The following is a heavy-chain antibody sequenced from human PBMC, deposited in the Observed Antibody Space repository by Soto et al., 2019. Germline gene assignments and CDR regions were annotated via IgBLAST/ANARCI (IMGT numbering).Heavy chain of an antibody. CDR3: ARMGAHWVTTEYYFDY. J-gene: IGHJ4*02. D-gene: IGHD2-21*02. CDR2: IWYDGSNK. CDR1: GFTFSSYG. Sequence: GGSLRLSCAASGFTFSSYGMHWVHQAPGKGLEWVAVIWYDGSNKYYADSVKGRFTISRDNSKNTLYLQMNSLRAEDTAVYYCARMGAHWVTTEYYFDYWGQGTLVTVSS. V-gene: IGHV3-33*01.